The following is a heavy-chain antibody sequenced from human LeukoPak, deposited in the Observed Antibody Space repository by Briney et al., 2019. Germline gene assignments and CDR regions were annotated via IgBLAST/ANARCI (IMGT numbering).Heavy chain of an antibody. J-gene: IGHJ4*02. Sequence: PSETLSLTCTVSGGSISSYYWSWIRQPPGKGLEWIGQIYYSGSTNYNPSLKSRVTISVDTSKNQFSLKLSSVTAADTAVYYCARGDSSSWSFYYFDYWGQGTLVTVSS. D-gene: IGHD6-13*01. CDR1: GGSISSYY. V-gene: IGHV4-59*01. CDR3: ARGDSSSWSFYYFDY. CDR2: IYYSGST.